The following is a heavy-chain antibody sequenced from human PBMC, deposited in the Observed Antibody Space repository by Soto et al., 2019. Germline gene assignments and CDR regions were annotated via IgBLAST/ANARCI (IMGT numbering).Heavy chain of an antibody. J-gene: IGHJ4*02. V-gene: IGHV1-58*01. CDR3: AADATAWQQMVPSDY. CDR2: IAVGSGYT. Sequence: SVKVSWKASGFTFTSSAFQWVRQARGQRLEWIGWIAVGSGYTNYAQRFQDRVTLTRDMSTATTYMELSRLTSEDTAIYYCAADATAWQQMVPSDYWGQGTLVTVSS. D-gene: IGHD2-8*01. CDR1: GFTFTSSA.